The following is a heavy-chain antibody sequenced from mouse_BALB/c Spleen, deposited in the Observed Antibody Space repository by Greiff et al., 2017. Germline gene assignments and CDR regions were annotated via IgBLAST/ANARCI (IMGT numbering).Heavy chain of an antibody. CDR1: GFAFSSYD. CDR3: ARHGLSIDY. D-gene: IGHD2-4*01. Sequence: EVKLMESGGGLVKPGGSLKLSCAASGFAFSSYDMSWVRQTPEKRLEWVAYISSGGGSTYYPDTVKGRFTISRDNAKNTLYLQMSSLKSEDTAMYYCARHGLSIDYWGQGTSVTVSS. J-gene: IGHJ4*01. CDR2: ISSGGGST. V-gene: IGHV5-12-1*01.